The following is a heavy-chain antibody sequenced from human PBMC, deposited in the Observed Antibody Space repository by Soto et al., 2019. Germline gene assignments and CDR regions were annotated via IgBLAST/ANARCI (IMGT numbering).Heavy chain of an antibody. D-gene: IGHD1-26*01. CDR1: GGSISSSSYY. CDR2: IYYSGST. Sequence: QLQLQESGPGLVKPSETLSLTCTVSGGSISSSSYYWGWIRQPPGKRLEWIGRIYYSGSTYYNPSLKSGVTISVDSSKNQLSLKLSSVTAADTAVYYCASSLVGATLHWGQGTLVTVSS. J-gene: IGHJ4*02. CDR3: ASSLVGATLH. V-gene: IGHV4-39*01.